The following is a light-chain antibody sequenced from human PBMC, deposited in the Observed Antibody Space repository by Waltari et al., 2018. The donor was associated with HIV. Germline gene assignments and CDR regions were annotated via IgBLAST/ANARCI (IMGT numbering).Light chain of an antibody. CDR2: DAN. Sequence: SALTQPASVSGSLGQSITISCIRTSSYLGSYHYVSWYQHHPDKAPTLVIYDANARPSGVPFRFSGSKSGNTASLTISGLQAEDEADYYCSSYTSTSTLLFGGGTKVTVL. V-gene: IGLV2-14*01. J-gene: IGLJ3*02. CDR3: SSYTSTSTLL. CDR1: SSYLGSYHY.